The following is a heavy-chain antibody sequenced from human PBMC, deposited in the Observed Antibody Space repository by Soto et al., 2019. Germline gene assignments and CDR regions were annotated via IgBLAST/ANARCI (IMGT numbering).Heavy chain of an antibody. J-gene: IGHJ6*02. Sequence: PGGSLRLSCAASGFTFSSYAVSWVRQAPGKGLEWVSTIGGSGDSTFYADSVKGRFTISRDNSMKTLDLQMNSLRAEDTAVYYCAKDSTYGDFYYYGMDVWGQGTTVTVSS. CDR1: GFTFSSYA. CDR2: IGGSGDST. D-gene: IGHD4-17*01. V-gene: IGHV3-23*01. CDR3: AKDSTYGDFYYYGMDV.